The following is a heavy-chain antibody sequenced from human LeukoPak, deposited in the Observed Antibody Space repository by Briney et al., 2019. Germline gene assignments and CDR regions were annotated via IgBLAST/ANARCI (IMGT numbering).Heavy chain of an antibody. Sequence: ASVKLSCKASGYTFTGYYMHWVRQAPGRGLEWKGWINPNSGGTNYAQKFQGRVTMTRDTSISTAYMELSRLRSDDTAVYYCARDSVTIFGVGKNWFDLWGQGTLVTVSS. CDR3: ARDSVTIFGVGKNWFDL. D-gene: IGHD3-3*01. V-gene: IGHV1-2*02. CDR1: GYTFTGYY. J-gene: IGHJ5*02. CDR2: INPNSGGT.